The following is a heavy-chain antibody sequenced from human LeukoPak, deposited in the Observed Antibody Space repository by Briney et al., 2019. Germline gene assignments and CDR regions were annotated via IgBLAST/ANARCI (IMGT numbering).Heavy chain of an antibody. CDR3: AGASVWAATRAAAGNDY. V-gene: IGHV4-59*11. CDR1: GGSISPHY. CDR2: IYYKGST. D-gene: IGHD6-13*01. Sequence: PSETLSLTCTVSGGSISPHYWSWIRQVPGKGLGWIGYIYYKGSTNYNPSLKSRVTISVDTSNNRFSLRLSSVTTADTAVYYCAGASVWAATRAAAGNDYWGQGTLVTVSS. J-gene: IGHJ4*02.